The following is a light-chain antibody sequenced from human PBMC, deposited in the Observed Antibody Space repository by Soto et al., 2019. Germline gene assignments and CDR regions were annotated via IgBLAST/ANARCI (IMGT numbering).Light chain of an antibody. Sequence: EIVLTQSPGTLSLSPGGRATLSCRASQSVSSSYLAWYQQKPGQAPRLLIYGASSRATGIPDRFSGSGSGTDFTLTISRLEPEDFAVYYCQQYGSSLFFGQRTKLEIK. CDR3: QQYGSSLF. CDR1: QSVSSSY. J-gene: IGKJ2*01. V-gene: IGKV3-20*01. CDR2: GAS.